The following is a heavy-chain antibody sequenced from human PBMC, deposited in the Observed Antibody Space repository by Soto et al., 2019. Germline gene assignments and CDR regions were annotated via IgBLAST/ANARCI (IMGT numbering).Heavy chain of an antibody. Sequence: ASVKVSCKASGYTFTSYDINWVRQATGQGLEWMGWMSPNSGNTGYAQKFQGRVTMTRNTSISTAYMELSSLRSEDTAVYYCARELVAYCSGGSCYYRDYWGQGTLVTVSS. J-gene: IGHJ4*02. V-gene: IGHV1-8*01. D-gene: IGHD2-15*01. CDR1: GYTFTSYD. CDR3: ARELVAYCSGGSCYYRDY. CDR2: MSPNSGNT.